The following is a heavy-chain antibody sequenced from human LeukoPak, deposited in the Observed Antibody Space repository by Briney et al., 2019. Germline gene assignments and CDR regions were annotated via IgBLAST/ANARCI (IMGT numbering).Heavy chain of an antibody. D-gene: IGHD2/OR15-2a*01. V-gene: IGHV3-74*01. CDR1: GSYW. CDR3: VSFYETY. Sequence: GGPLRLSCAASGSYWMHWVRQAPGQGLVWVSHINSDGSWTSYADSVKGRFTISKDNAKNTVYLQMNNLRAEDTAVYYCVSFYETYWGRGTLVTVSS. CDR2: INSDGSWT. J-gene: IGHJ4*02.